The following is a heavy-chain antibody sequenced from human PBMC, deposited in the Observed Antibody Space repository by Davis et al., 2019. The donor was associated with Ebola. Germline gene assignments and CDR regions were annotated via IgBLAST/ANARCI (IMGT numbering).Heavy chain of an antibody. J-gene: IGHJ2*01. CDR3: AKPSNWGSGAWYFDL. D-gene: IGHD7-27*01. V-gene: IGHV1-69*13. CDR2: IIPRFATA. Sequence: SVKVSCKASGGTFGSYAISWVRQAPGQGLEWMGGIIPRFATANYAQRFQGRVTITADESRSTAYMELSSLRSEDTAVYYCAKPSNWGSGAWYFDLWGRGTLVTVSS. CDR1: GGTFGSYA.